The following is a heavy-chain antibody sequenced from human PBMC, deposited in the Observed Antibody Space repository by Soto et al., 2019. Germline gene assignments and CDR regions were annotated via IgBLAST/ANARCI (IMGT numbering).Heavy chain of an antibody. CDR2: IDPTGGRT. V-gene: IGHV1-46*02. CDR3: ARELQFPHQETGMDV. Sequence: QVHLVQSGAAVKKPGASVKVSCKASGYTFENYYVHWVRQAPGQGLEWLAMIDPTGGRTTRAQKFQDRVTVTRDTSTSTVYMELSSLRSNDTALYYCARELQFPHQETGMDVWGQGTTVTVSS. J-gene: IGHJ6*02. D-gene: IGHD2-15*01. CDR1: GYTFENYY.